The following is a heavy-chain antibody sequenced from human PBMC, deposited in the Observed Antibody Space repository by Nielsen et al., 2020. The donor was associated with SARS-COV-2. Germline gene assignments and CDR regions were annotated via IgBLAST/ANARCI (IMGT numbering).Heavy chain of an antibody. CDR3: ARDPDSSSWYGSDY. CDR2: ISSSGSTI. J-gene: IGHJ4*02. D-gene: IGHD6-13*01. V-gene: IGHV3-48*03. Sequence: GESLKISCAASGFTFSSYEMNWVRQAPGKGLEWVSYISSSGSTIYYADSGKGRFTISRDNAKNSLYLQMNSLRAEDTAVYYCARDPDSSSWYGSDYWGQGTLVTVSS. CDR1: GFTFSSYE.